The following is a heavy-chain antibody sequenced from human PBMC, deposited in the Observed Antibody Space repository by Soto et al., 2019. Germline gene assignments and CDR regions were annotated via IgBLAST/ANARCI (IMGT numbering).Heavy chain of an antibody. V-gene: IGHV3-7*03. CDR1: GFTLSMYS. D-gene: IGHD2-21*02. CDR3: ARDHLILPAHDFFYGSDV. CDR2: IPQDGSDG. Sequence: DVQLKESGGGLVQPGQSLRLSCEVSGFTLSMYSMTWVRQAPGKGLEWVAKIPQDGSDGHYLDSVKGRFTISRDNAKNSVYLQMNSLRADDTAVYYCARDHLILPAHDFFYGSDVWDQGAKVTVSS. J-gene: IGHJ6*02.